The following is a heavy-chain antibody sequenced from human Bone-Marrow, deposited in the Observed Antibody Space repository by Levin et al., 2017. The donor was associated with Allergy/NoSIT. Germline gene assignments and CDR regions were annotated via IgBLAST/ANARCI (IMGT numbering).Heavy chain of an antibody. V-gene: IGHV3-30*18. CDR1: GFTLSHYG. D-gene: IGHD3-10*01. Sequence: PGGSLRLSCAASGFTLSHYGMHWARQAPGKGLEWVAVISYDGSIELYADSVKGRFTISRDNSKNTLYLQMSSLRGEDTAVYYCAKEQYGSGRYYMDVWGKGTTVTVSS. CDR2: ISYDGSIE. CDR3: AKEQYGSGRYYMDV. J-gene: IGHJ6*03.